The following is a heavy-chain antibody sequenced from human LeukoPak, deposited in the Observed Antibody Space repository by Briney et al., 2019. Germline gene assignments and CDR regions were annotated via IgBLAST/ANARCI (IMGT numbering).Heavy chain of an antibody. Sequence: SVKVSCKASGGTFSSYAISWVRQAPGQGLEWMGGIIPIFGTANYAQKFQGRVTITADESTGTAYMELSSLRSEDTAVYYCAGEARRADAFEIWGEGKMINVS. CDR1: GGTFSSYA. J-gene: IGHJ3*02. CDR3: AGEARRADAFEI. V-gene: IGHV1-69*13. CDR2: IIPIFGTA.